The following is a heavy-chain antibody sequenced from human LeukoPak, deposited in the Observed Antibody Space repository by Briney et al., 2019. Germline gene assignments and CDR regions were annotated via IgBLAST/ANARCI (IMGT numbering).Heavy chain of an antibody. CDR3: ARAWWFGEDAFDI. J-gene: IGHJ3*02. Sequence: GGSLRLSWAASGFTVSSNYMSWVRQAPVEGLEWVSVIYSGGSTYYADSVKGRFTISRDNSKNTLYLQMNSLRAEDTAVYYCARAWWFGEDAFDIWGQGTMVTVSS. CDR2: IYSGGST. CDR1: GFTVSSNY. D-gene: IGHD3-10*01. V-gene: IGHV3-53*01.